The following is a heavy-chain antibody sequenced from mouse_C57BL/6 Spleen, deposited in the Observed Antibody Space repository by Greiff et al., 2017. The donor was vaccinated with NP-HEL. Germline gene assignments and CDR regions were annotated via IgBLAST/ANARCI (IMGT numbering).Heavy chain of an antibody. Sequence: EVQLQQSGAELVKPGASVKLSCTASGFNIKDYYMHWVKQRTEQGLEWIGRIDPEDGETKYAPEFQGKATITADTSSNTAYLQLSSLTSEDTAVYYCASADSSAYYFDYWGQGTTLTVSS. CDR2: IDPEDGET. CDR3: ASADSSAYYFDY. CDR1: GFNIKDYY. D-gene: IGHD3-2*02. J-gene: IGHJ2*01. V-gene: IGHV14-2*01.